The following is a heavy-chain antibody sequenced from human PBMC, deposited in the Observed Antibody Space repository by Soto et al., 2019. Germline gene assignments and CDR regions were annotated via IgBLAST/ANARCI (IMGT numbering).Heavy chain of an antibody. CDR3: ARSRELDY. CDR1: GGSLSGATYS. D-gene: IGHD1-1*01. CDR2: IFPSGTT. Sequence: KTSETLSLTCVVSGGSLSGATYSWNWIRQPPGKGLEWIGYIFPSGTTYYNPSLKSRVTISIDVSKNQFSLSLRSLTAADTAVYYCARSRELDYWSQGTLVTVSS. J-gene: IGHJ4*02. V-gene: IGHV4-30-2*01.